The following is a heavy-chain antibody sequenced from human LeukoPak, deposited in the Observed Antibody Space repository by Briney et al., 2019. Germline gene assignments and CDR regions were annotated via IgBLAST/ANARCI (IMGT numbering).Heavy chain of an antibody. Sequence: SETLSLTCTVSGGSISSYYWSWIRQPPGKGLEWTGYIYYSGSTNYNPSLKSRVTISVDTSKNQFSLKLSSVTAADTAVYYCARVPADEYYYYMDVWGKGTTVTISS. CDR3: ARVPADEYYYYMDV. CDR2: IYYSGST. V-gene: IGHV4-59*01. D-gene: IGHD2-2*01. J-gene: IGHJ6*03. CDR1: GGSISSYY.